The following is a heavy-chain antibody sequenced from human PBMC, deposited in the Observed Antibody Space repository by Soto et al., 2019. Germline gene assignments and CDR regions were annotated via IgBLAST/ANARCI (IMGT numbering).Heavy chain of an antibody. CDR1: GFTFSSYG. Sequence: GGSLRLSCAASGFTFSSYGMHWVRQAPGKGLEWVAVISYDGSNKYYADSVKGRFTISRDNSKNTLYLQMNSLRAEDTAVYYCASAVVVVAAFDYCGQGTLVTVSS. CDR3: ASAVVVVAAFDY. D-gene: IGHD2-15*01. CDR2: ISYDGSNK. V-gene: IGHV3-30*03. J-gene: IGHJ4*02.